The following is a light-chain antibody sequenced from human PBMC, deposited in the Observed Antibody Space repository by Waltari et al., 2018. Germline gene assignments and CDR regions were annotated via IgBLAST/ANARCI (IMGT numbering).Light chain of an antibody. Sequence: SYVLTQPPSVSVAPGETARITCGGNNNESKSVHWYRQRPGQAPVLVISYDSDRPPGIPERFAGSNSGNAATLTSSRVEAGDEADYSWQVWDANTDPGGFGTGTEVTVL. J-gene: IGLJ1*01. V-gene: IGLV3-21*01. CDR2: YDS. CDR1: NNESKS. CDR3: QVWDANTDPGG.